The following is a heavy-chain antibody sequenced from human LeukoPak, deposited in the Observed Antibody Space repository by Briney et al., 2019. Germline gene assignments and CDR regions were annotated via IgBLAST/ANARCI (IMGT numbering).Heavy chain of an antibody. CDR1: GYTFTGYY. V-gene: IGHV1-2*02. Sequence: ASVKVSCKASGYTFTGYYMHWVRQAPGQGLEWMGWINPNSGGTNYAQKSQGRVTMTRDTSISTAYMELSRLRSDDTAVYYCARGGYCSSTSCYTTVYYFDYWGQGTLVTVSS. CDR3: ARGGYCSSTSCYTTVYYFDY. D-gene: IGHD2-2*02. CDR2: INPNSGGT. J-gene: IGHJ4*02.